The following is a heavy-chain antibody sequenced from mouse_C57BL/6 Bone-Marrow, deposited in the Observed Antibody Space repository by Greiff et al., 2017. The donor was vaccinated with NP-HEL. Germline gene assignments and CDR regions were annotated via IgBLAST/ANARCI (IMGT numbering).Heavy chain of an antibody. Sequence: VQLQQPGAELVKPGASVKLSCKASGYTFTSYWMHCVKQRPGRGLEWIGRIDPNSGGTKYNEKFKSKATLTVDKPSSTAYMQLSSLTSEDSAVYYCATTTVVSYYAMDYWGQGTSVTVSS. D-gene: IGHD1-1*01. CDR2: IDPNSGGT. V-gene: IGHV1-72*01. J-gene: IGHJ4*01. CDR1: GYTFTSYW. CDR3: ATTTVVSYYAMDY.